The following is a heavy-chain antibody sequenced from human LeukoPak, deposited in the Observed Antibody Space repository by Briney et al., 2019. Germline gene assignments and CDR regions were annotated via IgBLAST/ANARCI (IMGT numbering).Heavy chain of an antibody. CDR2: INHSGST. V-gene: IGHV4-34*01. Sequence: SETLSLTCAVYGGSFSGYYWSWIRQPPGKGLEWIGEINHSGSTNYNPSLKSRVTMSVDTSKNQFSLKLSSVTAADTAVYYCARALAAAGRYYFDYWGQGTLVTVSS. J-gene: IGHJ4*02. CDR3: ARALAAAGRYYFDY. D-gene: IGHD6-13*01. CDR1: GGSFSGYY.